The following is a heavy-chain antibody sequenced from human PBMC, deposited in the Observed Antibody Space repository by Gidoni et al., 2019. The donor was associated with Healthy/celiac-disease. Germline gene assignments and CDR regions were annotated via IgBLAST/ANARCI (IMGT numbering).Heavy chain of an antibody. Sequence: QVQLVESGGGLVKPGGSLRLSCAASGFPFSDYYMSWIRQAPGKGLEWVSYISSSSSYTNYADSVKGRFTISRDNAKNSLYLQMNSLRAEDTAVYYCARESGDGEGRFDYWGQGTLVTVSS. V-gene: IGHV3-11*06. J-gene: IGHJ4*02. D-gene: IGHD3-3*01. CDR3: ARESGDGEGRFDY. CDR1: GFPFSDYY. CDR2: ISSSSSYT.